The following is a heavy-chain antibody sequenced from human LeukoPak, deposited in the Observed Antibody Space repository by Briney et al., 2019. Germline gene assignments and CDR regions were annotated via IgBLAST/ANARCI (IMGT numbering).Heavy chain of an antibody. CDR1: GFTFSSYG. CDR2: ISYDGSNK. D-gene: IGHD1-20*01. Sequence: GGSLRLSCAASGFTFSSYGMHWVRQAPGKGLEWVAVISYDGSNKYYADSVKGRFTISRDNSKNTLYLQMNSLRAEDTAVYYCAKDMGPNWNDYLENAFDIWGQGTMVTVSS. CDR3: AKDMGPNWNDYLENAFDI. J-gene: IGHJ3*02. V-gene: IGHV3-30*18.